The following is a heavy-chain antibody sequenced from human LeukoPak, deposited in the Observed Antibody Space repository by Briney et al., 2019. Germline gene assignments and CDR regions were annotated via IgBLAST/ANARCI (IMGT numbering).Heavy chain of an antibody. D-gene: IGHD5-24*01. CDR3: TTNPRRWLHLY. J-gene: IGHJ4*02. Sequence: GGSLRLSCAASGFTLSNAWMRWVRHATWKGLEWVGRIKSKTDGGTTDYAAPVKGRFTISRDDSKNTLYMQMNSLKTEDTAVYYCTTNPRRWLHLYWGQGTLVTVSS. CDR2: IKSKTDGGTT. CDR1: GFTLSNAW. V-gene: IGHV3-15*01.